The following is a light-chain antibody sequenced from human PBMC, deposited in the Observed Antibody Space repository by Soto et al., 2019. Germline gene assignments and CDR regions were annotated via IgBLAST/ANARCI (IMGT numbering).Light chain of an antibody. CDR2: DVS. CDR3: QRRTDWPPVYT. CDR1: QSVSSF. J-gene: IGKJ2*01. Sequence: EIVLTQSPVTLSLSPGDRATLSCRPSQSVSSFLAWYQQKPGQPPRLLIYDVSNRAAGIPARVSGSGSGTDFTLTISSLEPEDFAVYYCQRRTDWPPVYTFGQGTKLGIK. V-gene: IGKV3-11*01.